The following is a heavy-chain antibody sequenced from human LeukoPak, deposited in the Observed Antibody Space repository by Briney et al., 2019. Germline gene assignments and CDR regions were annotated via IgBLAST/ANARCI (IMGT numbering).Heavy chain of an antibody. Sequence: SETLSLTCTVSGGSISSSSYYWGWIRQPPGKGLEWIGNIYYSGSTYYNPSLKSRVTISVDTSKNQFSLKLSSVTAADTAVYYCARRMGARASGFYFDYWGQGTLVTVSS. CDR3: ARRMGARASGFYFDY. CDR2: IYYSGST. D-gene: IGHD1-26*01. CDR1: GGSISSSSYY. V-gene: IGHV4-39*07. J-gene: IGHJ4*02.